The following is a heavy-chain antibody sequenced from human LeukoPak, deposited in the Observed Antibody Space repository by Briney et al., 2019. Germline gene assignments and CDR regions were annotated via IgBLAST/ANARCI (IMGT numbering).Heavy chain of an antibody. Sequence: ASVKVSCKASGYTFTSYYMHWVRQAPGQGLEWMGIINPSGGSTSYAQKFQGRVTMTRDTSTSTVYMELSSLRSEDTAVYYCARGLWGDMVRGVKDYYYYYYGMDVWGQGPTVTVSS. CDR1: GYTFTSYY. CDR3: ARGLWGDMVRGVKDYYYYYYGMDV. J-gene: IGHJ6*02. V-gene: IGHV1-46*01. D-gene: IGHD3-10*01. CDR2: INPSGGST.